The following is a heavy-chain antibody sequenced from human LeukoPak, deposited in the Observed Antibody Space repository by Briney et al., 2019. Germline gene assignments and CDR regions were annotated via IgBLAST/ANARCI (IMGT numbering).Heavy chain of an antibody. Sequence: SQTLSLTCVISGDSVSTDSAAWNWIRQSPSRGLEWLGRTYYRSKWYNDYAVSVKSRITINADTSKNQFSPHLNSVSPDDTAVYYCAREGSSTFDYWGQGALVTVAS. D-gene: IGHD6-6*01. V-gene: IGHV6-1*01. CDR2: TYYRSKWYN. CDR1: GDSVSTDSAA. CDR3: AREGSSTFDY. J-gene: IGHJ4*02.